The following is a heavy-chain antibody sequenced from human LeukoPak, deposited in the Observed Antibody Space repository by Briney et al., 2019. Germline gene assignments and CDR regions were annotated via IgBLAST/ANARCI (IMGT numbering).Heavy chain of an antibody. CDR2: VGISSGNT. J-gene: IGHJ6*03. CDR3: ARGRWLRTSYYYYYMDV. D-gene: IGHD5-24*01. V-gene: IGHV3-48*04. CDR1: GFTFSDYS. Sequence: GGSLRLSCAASGFTFSDYSMNWVRQAPGKGLEWISYVGISSGNTKYADSVKGRFTISGDSARNSPYLQMNSLRAEDTAVYYCARGRWLRTSYYYYYMDVWGKGTTVTVSS.